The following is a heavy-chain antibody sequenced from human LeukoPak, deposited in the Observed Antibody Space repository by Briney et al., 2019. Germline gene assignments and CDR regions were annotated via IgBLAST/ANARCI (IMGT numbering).Heavy chain of an antibody. J-gene: IGHJ4*02. Sequence: SETLSLTCTVSGGSISSYYWSWLRQPPGKGLEWIGYIYYSGSTNYNPSLKSRVTISVDTSKNQFSLKLSSVTAADTAVYYCARVPGYGDFVFDYWGQGTLVTVSS. CDR1: GGSISSYY. CDR3: ARVPGYGDFVFDY. V-gene: IGHV4-59*01. D-gene: IGHD4-17*01. CDR2: IYYSGST.